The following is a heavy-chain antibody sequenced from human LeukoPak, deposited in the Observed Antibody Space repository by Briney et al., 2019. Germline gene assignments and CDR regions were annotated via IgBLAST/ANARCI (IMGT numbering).Heavy chain of an antibody. V-gene: IGHV3-23*01. CDR1: GFTFSSYP. Sequence: GGSLRLSCGASGFTFSSYPMAWVRQAPGKGLEWVSTLSGSGGSTYYADSVKGRFTISRDNSKNTLYLQMNSLRAEDTALYYCARRDTSDYYAIDYWGRGTLVTVPS. CDR2: LSGSGGST. J-gene: IGHJ4*02. CDR3: ARRDTSDYYAIDY. D-gene: IGHD3-22*01.